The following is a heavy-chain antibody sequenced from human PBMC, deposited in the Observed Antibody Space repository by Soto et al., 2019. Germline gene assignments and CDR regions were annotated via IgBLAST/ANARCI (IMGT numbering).Heavy chain of an antibody. J-gene: IGHJ5*02. CDR2: ITGSGDAT. Sequence: EVQLLESGGGLVQPGGSPRLSCAASGFTFSSFAMSWVRQAPGKGLEWVSAITGSGDATFYADSVRGRFTISRDNSKNTLYLQMNSLGAEDTALYYCASGLVGYCSSSSCHAYRFDPWGQGTLVTVSS. D-gene: IGHD2-2*01. V-gene: IGHV3-23*01. CDR1: GFTFSSFA. CDR3: ASGLVGYCSSSSCHAYRFDP.